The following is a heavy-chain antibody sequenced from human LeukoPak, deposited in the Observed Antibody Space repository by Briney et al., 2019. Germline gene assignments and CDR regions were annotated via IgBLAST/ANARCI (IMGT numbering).Heavy chain of an antibody. CDR3: ARAGPPYYDFWSGYYIGWFDP. V-gene: IGHV3-7*01. CDR1: GFTFSSYW. CDR2: IKQHGSEK. Sequence: GGSLRLSCAASGFTFSSYWMSWVRQAPGKGLEWVANIKQHGSEKYYVDSVKGRFTISRDNAKNSLYLQMNSLRAEDTAVYYCARAGPPYYDFWSGYYIGWFDPWGQGTLVTVSS. J-gene: IGHJ5*02. D-gene: IGHD3-3*01.